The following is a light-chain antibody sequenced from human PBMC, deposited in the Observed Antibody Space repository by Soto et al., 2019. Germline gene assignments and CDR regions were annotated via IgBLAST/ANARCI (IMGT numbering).Light chain of an antibody. CDR1: QNINRI. CDR3: QQTYSTPFT. J-gene: IGKJ3*01. CDR2: AAS. Sequence: DIQMTQSPSSLSASVGDRVTITCRASQNINRILSWFQQKPGKAPRLLMYAASSLEAEVPSRFSGRGSGTDFTLTISSLQPEDFATYYCQQTYSTPFTFGPGTKVDIK. V-gene: IGKV1-39*01.